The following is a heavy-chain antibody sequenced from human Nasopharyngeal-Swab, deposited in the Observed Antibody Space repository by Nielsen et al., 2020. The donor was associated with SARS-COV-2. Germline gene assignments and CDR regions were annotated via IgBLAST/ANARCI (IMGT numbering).Heavy chain of an antibody. CDR3: ARVRGLGYGDYGWDVYGMDV. CDR1: GFTFSSYS. J-gene: IGHJ6*02. V-gene: IGHV3-21*01. Sequence: GESLKISYAASGFTFSSYSMNWVRQAPGKGLEWVSSISSSSSYIYYADSVKGRFTISRDNAKNSLYLQMNSLRAEDTAVYYCARVRGLGYGDYGWDVYGMDVWGQGTTVTVSS. D-gene: IGHD4-17*01. CDR2: ISSSSSYI.